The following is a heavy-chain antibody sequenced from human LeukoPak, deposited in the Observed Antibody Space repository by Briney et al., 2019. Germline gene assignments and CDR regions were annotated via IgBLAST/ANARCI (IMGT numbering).Heavy chain of an antibody. V-gene: IGHV3-23*01. D-gene: IGHD6-13*01. Sequence: PGGSLRLSCAASGFTFSNYALTWVRQAPGKGLEWVSGISASGGSTYYADSVKGRFTISRDNSKNTLYLQMNSLRAEDTAVYYCASYRSSWYGGDYWGQGTLVTVSS. CDR1: GFTFSNYA. J-gene: IGHJ4*01. CDR3: ASYRSSWYGGDY. CDR2: ISASGGST.